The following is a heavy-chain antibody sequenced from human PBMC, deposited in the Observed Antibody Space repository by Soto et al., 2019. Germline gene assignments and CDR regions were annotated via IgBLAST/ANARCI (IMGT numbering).Heavy chain of an antibody. CDR1: GPSFSSYP. CDR2: ISGSGDTT. D-gene: IGHD6-13*01. V-gene: IGHV3-23*01. Sequence: RLSCAAYGPSFSSYPMTWVRQAPGKGLEWVSAISGSGDTTLYAASVRGRLIISRDNSKNKVYLDMSSLRAEHTALYYCAGPVGGYQVLIGTWYGTRSDYWGQGTLVTVSS. J-gene: IGHJ4*02. CDR3: AGPVGGYQVLIGTWYGTRSDY.